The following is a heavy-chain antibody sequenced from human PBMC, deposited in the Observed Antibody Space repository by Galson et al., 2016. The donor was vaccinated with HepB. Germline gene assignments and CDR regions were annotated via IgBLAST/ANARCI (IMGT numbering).Heavy chain of an antibody. J-gene: IGHJ4*02. CDR3: AKGHITMTL. D-gene: IGHD3-22*01. V-gene: IGHV3-30*18. Sequence: SLRLSCAASGFTFSSYGMHWVRQAPGKGLQWVAVISYDGSNKYYADSVKGRFTISRDNSKNTLYLQMNSLRAEDTALYYCAKGHITMTLWGQGTLVTVSS. CDR1: GFTFSSYG. CDR2: ISYDGSNK.